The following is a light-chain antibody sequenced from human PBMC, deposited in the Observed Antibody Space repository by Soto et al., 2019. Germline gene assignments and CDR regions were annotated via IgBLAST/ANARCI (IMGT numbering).Light chain of an antibody. J-gene: IGKJ5*01. CDR2: GAS. V-gene: IGKV3-15*01. Sequence: EVVLTQSPATQPVSPGERATLSCRASQTINRNVAWYQQRPGQAPRLLIYGASTRATCIPPRFSGSGYGTDFTLTISRLQSEDFAVYYCQQYHQWPITFGQGTRLEIK. CDR3: QQYHQWPIT. CDR1: QTINRN.